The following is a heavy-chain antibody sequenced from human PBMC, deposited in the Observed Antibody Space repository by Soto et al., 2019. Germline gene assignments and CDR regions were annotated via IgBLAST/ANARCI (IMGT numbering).Heavy chain of an antibody. CDR3: ARSYYDYVWGSYSSAHFDY. Sequence: ASVKVSCKASGYTFTSYYMHWVRQAPGQGLEWMGIINPSGDSTSYAQKFQGRVTMTRDTSTSTVYMELSSLRSEDTAVYYCARSYYDYVWGSYSSAHFDYWGEGTLVTVSS. J-gene: IGHJ4*02. V-gene: IGHV1-46*01. CDR2: INPSGDST. CDR1: GYTFTSYY. D-gene: IGHD3-16*02.